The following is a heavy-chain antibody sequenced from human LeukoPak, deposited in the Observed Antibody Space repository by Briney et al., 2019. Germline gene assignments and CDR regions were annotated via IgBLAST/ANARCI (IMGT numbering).Heavy chain of an antibody. V-gene: IGHV3-21*01. CDR1: GFTFSIYA. CDR3: ARDLRGYYDSRDQDFDY. CDR2: ISSSSSYI. Sequence: GGSLRLSCAASGFTFSIYAMSWVRQAPGKGLEWVSSISSSSSYIYYADSVKGRFTISRDNAKNSLYLQMNSLRAEDTAVYYCARDLRGYYDSRDQDFDYWGQGTLVTVSS. J-gene: IGHJ4*02. D-gene: IGHD3-22*01.